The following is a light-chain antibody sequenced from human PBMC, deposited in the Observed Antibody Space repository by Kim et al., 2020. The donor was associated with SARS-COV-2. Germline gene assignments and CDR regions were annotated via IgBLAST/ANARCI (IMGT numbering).Light chain of an antibody. V-gene: IGKV2-30*02. CDR3: MQGTHWPWT. J-gene: IGKJ1*01. CDR2: KVS. CDR1: QSLGRSDGNTY. Sequence: PDSISCRSSQSLGRSDGNTYFNWFQPRPGQSPRRLIYKVSNRDSGVPDRFSGSGSGTDFTLKISRVEAEDVGIYYCMQGTHWPWTFGQGTKVDIK.